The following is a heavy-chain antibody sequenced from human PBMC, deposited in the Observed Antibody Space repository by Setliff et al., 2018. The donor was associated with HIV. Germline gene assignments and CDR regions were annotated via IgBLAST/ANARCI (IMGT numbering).Heavy chain of an antibody. J-gene: IGHJ3*02. D-gene: IGHD3-22*01. CDR2: ISAYNGNT. CDR3: ARDFGITMIVVDRDAFDI. Sequence: ASVKVSCKASGYTFTSYGISWVRQAPGQGLEWMGWISAYNGNTNYAQKLQGRVTMTTDTPTSTAYMELRSLRSDDTAVYYCARDFGITMIVVDRDAFDIWGQGTMVTVSS. V-gene: IGHV1-18*01. CDR1: GYTFTSYG.